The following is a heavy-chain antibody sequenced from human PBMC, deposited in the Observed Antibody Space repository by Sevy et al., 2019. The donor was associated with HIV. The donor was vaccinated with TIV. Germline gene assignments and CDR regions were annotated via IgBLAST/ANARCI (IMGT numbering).Heavy chain of an antibody. CDR2: ISATGGST. D-gene: IGHD5-18*01. CDR1: GFALRSYT. V-gene: IGHV3-23*01. CDR3: AKGGRSYGDSYFDH. Sequence: GGSLRLSCGVSGFALRSYTMNWVRQAPGKGLEWVASISATGGSTYYADSVKGRFTISRDNSKNTLSLQMNSLRAEDTAVYYCAKGGRSYGDSYFDHWGQGTLVTVSS. J-gene: IGHJ4*02.